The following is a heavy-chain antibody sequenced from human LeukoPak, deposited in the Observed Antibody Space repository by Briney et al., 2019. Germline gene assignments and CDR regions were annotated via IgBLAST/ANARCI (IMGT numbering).Heavy chain of an antibody. J-gene: IGHJ3*02. Sequence: GGSLRLSRAASGFTFSDYYMSWIRQAPGKGLEWVSYISSSSSYTNYADSVKGRFTTSRDNAKNSLYLQMNSLRAEDTAVYYCARDVYDILTGYSDAFDIWGQGTMVTVSS. V-gene: IGHV3-11*06. CDR2: ISSSSSYT. CDR1: GFTFSDYY. D-gene: IGHD3-9*01. CDR3: ARDVYDILTGYSDAFDI.